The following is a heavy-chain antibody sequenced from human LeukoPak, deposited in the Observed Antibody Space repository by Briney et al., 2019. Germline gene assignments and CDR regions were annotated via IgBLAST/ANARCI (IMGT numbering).Heavy chain of an antibody. D-gene: IGHD6-6*01. CDR3: ARDLEGQLVLGLDY. CDR1: GFTFSCYA. Sequence: PGGSLRLSCAASGFTFSCYAMHWVRQAPGKGLEWVAVISYDGSNKYYADSVKGRFTISRDNSKNTLYLQMNSLRAEDTAVYYCARDLEGQLVLGLDYWGQGTLVTVSS. CDR2: ISYDGSNK. V-gene: IGHV3-30-3*01. J-gene: IGHJ4*02.